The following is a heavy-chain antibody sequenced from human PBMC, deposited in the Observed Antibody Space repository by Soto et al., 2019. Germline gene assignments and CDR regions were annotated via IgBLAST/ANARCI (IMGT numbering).Heavy chain of an antibody. CDR2: IKPDGSEV. Sequence: GGSLRLSCAASGFIFSSSWMTWVRQAPGKGLEWVANIKPDGSEVYYADSVKGRFTISRDNLRNSLYLQMSSLRAEDTAVYYCARATAARPLQPDYWGQGTLVTVSS. CDR3: ARATAARPLQPDY. V-gene: IGHV3-7*01. CDR1: GFIFSSSW. J-gene: IGHJ4*02.